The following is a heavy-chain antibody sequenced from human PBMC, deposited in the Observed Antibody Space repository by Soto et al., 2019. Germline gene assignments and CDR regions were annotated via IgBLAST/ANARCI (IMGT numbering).Heavy chain of an antibody. D-gene: IGHD6-13*01. CDR2: ISGSGGST. J-gene: IGHJ6*03. Sequence: EVQLLESGGGLVQPGGSLRLSCAASGFTFSSYAMSWVRQAPGKGLEWVSAISGSGGSTYYADSVKGRFTISRDNSKNTLYLQMNSRRAEDTAVYYCAKGTRIRIAAADDLYYYYYMDVWGKGTTVTVSS. CDR1: GFTFSSYA. CDR3: AKGTRIRIAAADDLYYYYYMDV. V-gene: IGHV3-23*01.